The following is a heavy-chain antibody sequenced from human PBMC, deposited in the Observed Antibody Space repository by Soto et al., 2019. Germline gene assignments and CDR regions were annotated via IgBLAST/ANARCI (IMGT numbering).Heavy chain of an antibody. CDR1: GGSISSYY. V-gene: IGHV4-59*01. J-gene: IGHJ6*02. CDR3: ARATTHYDILPGYYCPPDRMNV. CDR2: IYYSGST. Sequence: SETLSLTCTVSGGSISSYYWSWIRQPPGKGLEWIGYIYYSGSTNYNPSLKSRVTISVDTSKNQFSLKLSSVTAADTAVYYCARATTHYDILPGYYCPPDRMNVWAQGPRVTFSS. D-gene: IGHD3-9*01.